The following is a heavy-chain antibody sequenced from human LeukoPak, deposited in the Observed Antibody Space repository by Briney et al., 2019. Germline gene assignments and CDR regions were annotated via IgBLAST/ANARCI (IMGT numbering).Heavy chain of an antibody. CDR1: GFTFSSYA. Sequence: GGSLRLSCAASGFTFSSYAMHWVRQAPGKGLEWVAVISYDGSNKYYADSVKGRFTISRDNSKNTLYLQMNSLRAEDTAVYYCARERGSFGAFDIWGQGTMVTVSS. D-gene: IGHD3-10*01. CDR2: ISYDGSNK. CDR3: ARERGSFGAFDI. V-gene: IGHV3-30-3*01. J-gene: IGHJ3*02.